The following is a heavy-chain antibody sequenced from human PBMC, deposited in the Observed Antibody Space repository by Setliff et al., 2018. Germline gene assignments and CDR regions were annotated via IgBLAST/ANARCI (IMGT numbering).Heavy chain of an antibody. Sequence: PGESLKISCRASGYTFTNYWIGWVRQMPGKGLEWMGIVYPGDSDTRYSPSFQGQVTIPADKSISTAYLQWSSLKASDTAMYYCARALASAGTVYFDYWDQGTLVTVSS. CDR1: GYTFTNYW. V-gene: IGHV5-51*01. CDR2: VYPGDSDT. J-gene: IGHJ4*02. D-gene: IGHD6-13*01. CDR3: ARALASAGTVYFDY.